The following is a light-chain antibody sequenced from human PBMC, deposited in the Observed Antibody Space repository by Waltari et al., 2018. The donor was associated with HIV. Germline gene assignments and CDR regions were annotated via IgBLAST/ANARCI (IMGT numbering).Light chain of an antibody. Sequence: QXALTQPPSASGSPGQSVTLSCTGTNSDIGTYDYVSWYQQHPGKAPKLVISEVTKXPSGVSDRFSGSKSGNTAFLTVSGLQAEDEADYYCSSFANRDGFYVLFGGGTRLTVL. CDR3: SSFANRDGFYVL. CDR2: EVT. V-gene: IGLV2-8*01. CDR1: NSDIGTYDY. J-gene: IGLJ2*01.